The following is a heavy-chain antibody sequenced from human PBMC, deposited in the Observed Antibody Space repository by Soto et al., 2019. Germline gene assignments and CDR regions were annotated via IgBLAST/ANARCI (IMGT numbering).Heavy chain of an antibody. CDR1: GGTFSSYT. Sequence: QVQLVQSGAEVKKPGSSVKVSCKACGGTFSSYTISWVRQAPGQGLEWMGRIIPILGIANYAQKFQGRVTITADKSTSTAYMELSSLRSEDTAVYYCAGDTTHKLTEVRWGQGTLVTVSS. J-gene: IGHJ4*02. V-gene: IGHV1-69*08. CDR2: IIPILGIA. CDR3: AGDTTHKLTEVR. D-gene: IGHD7-27*01.